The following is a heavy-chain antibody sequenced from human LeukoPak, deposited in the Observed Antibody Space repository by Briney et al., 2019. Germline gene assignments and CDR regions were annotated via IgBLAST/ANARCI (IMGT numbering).Heavy chain of an antibody. J-gene: IGHJ4*02. D-gene: IGHD1-26*01. CDR3: AREGQVGATVGPYFDY. Sequence: ASVKVSCKASGYTFTSYYMHWVRQAPGQGLEWMGIINPSGGSTSYAQKFQGRVTMTRDTSTSTVYMELSSLRSEDTAVYYCAREGQVGATVGPYFDYWSQGTLVTVSS. V-gene: IGHV1-46*01. CDR2: INPSGGST. CDR1: GYTFTSYY.